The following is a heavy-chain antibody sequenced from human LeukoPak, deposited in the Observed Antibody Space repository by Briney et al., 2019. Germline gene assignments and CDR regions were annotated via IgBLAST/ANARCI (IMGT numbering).Heavy chain of an antibody. V-gene: IGHV1-24*01. J-gene: IGHJ4*02. CDR2: FDSEDGET. CDR1: GYTLTGLC. CDR3: ATGQVRGIAVLY. Sequence: SPKLACNLSGYTLTGLCMHGERQAPAKALERMGGFDSEDGETIYAQKFQGRVTMTEDTSTDTAYMELSSLRSEDTAVYYCATGQVRGIAVLYWGQGTLVTVSS. D-gene: IGHD6-19*01.